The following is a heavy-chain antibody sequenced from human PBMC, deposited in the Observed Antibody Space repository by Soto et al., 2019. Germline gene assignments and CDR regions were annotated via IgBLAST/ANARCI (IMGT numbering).Heavy chain of an antibody. CDR1: GFTFSRYG. Sequence: QVQLVESGGGVVQPGRSLRLSCVASGFTFSRYGMHWVRQAPGKGLEWVARISHDGNNRFYADSVKGRFTISRDNSKDTLYLQVNSLRPEDTAVFYCAKEEYRGSSFDHWGQGALVTVSS. V-gene: IGHV3-30*18. D-gene: IGHD1-26*01. CDR3: AKEEYRGSSFDH. CDR2: ISHDGNNR. J-gene: IGHJ4*02.